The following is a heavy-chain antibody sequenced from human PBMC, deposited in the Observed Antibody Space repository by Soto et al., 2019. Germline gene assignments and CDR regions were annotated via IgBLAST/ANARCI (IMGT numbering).Heavy chain of an antibody. Sequence: GGSLRLSCAASGFTFSSYGMHWVRQAPGKGLEWVAVISYDGSNKYYADSVKGRFTISRDNSKNTLYLQMNSLRAEDTAVYYCAKGMGWLNHYGMDVWGQGTTVTVSS. CDR3: AKGMGWLNHYGMDV. CDR1: GFTFSSYG. V-gene: IGHV3-30*18. D-gene: IGHD3-9*01. J-gene: IGHJ6*02. CDR2: ISYDGSNK.